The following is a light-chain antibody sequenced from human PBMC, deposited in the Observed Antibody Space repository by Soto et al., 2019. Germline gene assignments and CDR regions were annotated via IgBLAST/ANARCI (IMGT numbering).Light chain of an antibody. V-gene: IGLV2-11*01. CDR3: CSYAGSYV. J-gene: IGLJ1*01. CDR1: SSDVGGYNY. CDR2: DVS. Sequence: ALTQPRSVSGSPGQSVTISCTGTSSDVGGYNYVSWYQQHPGQAPKLMIYDVSKRPSGVPDRFSGSKSGNTASLTISGLQAEDEADYYCCSYAGSYVFGTGTKATVL.